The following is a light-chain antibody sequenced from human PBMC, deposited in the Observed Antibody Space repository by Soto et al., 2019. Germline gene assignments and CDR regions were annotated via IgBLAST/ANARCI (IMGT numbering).Light chain of an antibody. J-gene: IGLJ1*01. CDR3: SSYTSSSTLDYV. Sequence: QSALTQPPSASGSPGQSVTISCTGSSSDVGGYEYVSWYQQHPGKAPKLIIYEVIKRPSGVPDRFSGSKSGNTASLTVSGLQAEDEADYYCSSYTSSSTLDYVFGTGTKLTVL. V-gene: IGLV2-8*01. CDR1: SSDVGGYEY. CDR2: EVI.